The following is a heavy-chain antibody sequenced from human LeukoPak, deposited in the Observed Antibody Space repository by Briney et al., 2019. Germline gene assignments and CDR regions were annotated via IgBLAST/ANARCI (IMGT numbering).Heavy chain of an antibody. CDR3: ARGGRTMVRGVTSRLGYNWFDP. V-gene: IGHV4-59*01. CDR2: IYYSGST. D-gene: IGHD3-10*01. CDR1: GGSISSYY. J-gene: IGHJ5*02. Sequence: ASETLSLTCTVSGGSISSYYWSWIRQPPGKGLEWIGYIYYSGSTNYNPSLKSRVTISVDTSKNQFSLKLSSVTAADTAVYYCARGGRTMVRGVTSRLGYNWFDPWGQGTLVTVSS.